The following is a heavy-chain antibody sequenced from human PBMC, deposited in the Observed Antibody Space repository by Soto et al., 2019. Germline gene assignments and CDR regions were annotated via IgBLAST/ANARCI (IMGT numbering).Heavy chain of an antibody. CDR2: ISWNSNNI. Sequence: EVQLVESGGGLVQPGRSLRLSCAASGFTFDDYAMHWVRHAPGKGLEWVSGISWNSNNIGYADSVKGRFTISRDNAKNSLYLQMNSLRGEDTALYYCAKDPTRSSWAAEYFQHWGQGTLVTVSS. CDR1: GFTFDDYA. D-gene: IGHD6-13*01. CDR3: AKDPTRSSWAAEYFQH. V-gene: IGHV3-9*01. J-gene: IGHJ1*01.